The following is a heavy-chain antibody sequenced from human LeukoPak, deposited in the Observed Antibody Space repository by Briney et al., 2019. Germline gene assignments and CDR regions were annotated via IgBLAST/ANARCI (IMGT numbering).Heavy chain of an antibody. D-gene: IGHD4-17*01. V-gene: IGHV3-9*03. Sequence: GRSLRLSCAASGFTFDDYVMHWVRQAPGKGLEWVSGISWNSGSIGYADSVKGRFTISRDNAKNSLYLQMTSLRAEDMALYYCAKGGDYGDYQYYFDYWGQGTLVTVSS. CDR3: AKGGDYGDYQYYFDY. J-gene: IGHJ4*02. CDR1: GFTFDDYV. CDR2: ISWNSGSI.